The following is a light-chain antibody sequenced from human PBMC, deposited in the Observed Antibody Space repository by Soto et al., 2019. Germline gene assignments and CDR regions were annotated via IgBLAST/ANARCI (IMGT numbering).Light chain of an antibody. CDR1: SSDVGGYNY. Sequence: QSALTQPPSASGSLGQSVTISCTGTSSDVGGYNYVSWYQQHPGKAPKLVIYEVSKRPSGVPDRFSGSKSDNTASLTVSGLQAEDEADFYCSSYAGSNNFVVFGGGTKLTVL. J-gene: IGLJ3*02. V-gene: IGLV2-8*01. CDR2: EVS. CDR3: SSYAGSNNFVV.